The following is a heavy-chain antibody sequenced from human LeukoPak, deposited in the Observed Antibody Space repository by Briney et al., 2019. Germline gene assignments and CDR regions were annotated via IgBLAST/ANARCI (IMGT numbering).Heavy chain of an antibody. CDR2: ISWDGGST. V-gene: IGHV3-43*01. D-gene: IGHD1-26*01. Sequence: RGGSLRLSCAASGFTFDDYTMHWVRQAPGKGLEWVSLISWDGGSTYYADSVKGRFTISRDNSKNSLYLQMNSLRTEDTALYYCAKDSIVGATGSFDYWGQGTLVTVSS. J-gene: IGHJ4*02. CDR3: AKDSIVGATGSFDY. CDR1: GFTFDDYT.